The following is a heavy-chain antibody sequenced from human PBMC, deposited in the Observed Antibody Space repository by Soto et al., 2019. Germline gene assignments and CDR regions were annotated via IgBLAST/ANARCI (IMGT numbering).Heavy chain of an antibody. D-gene: IGHD6-13*01. Sequence: TGGSLRLSCAASGFTFSNAWMNWVRQAPGKGLEWVGRIKSKTDGGTTDYAAPVKGRFTISRDDSKNTLYLQMNSLKTEDTAVYYCTTSSEIAAKQRYYYYYYGMDVWGQGTTVTVSS. CDR3: TTSSEIAAKQRYYYYYYGMDV. J-gene: IGHJ6*02. CDR1: GFTFSNAW. CDR2: IKSKTDGGTT. V-gene: IGHV3-15*07.